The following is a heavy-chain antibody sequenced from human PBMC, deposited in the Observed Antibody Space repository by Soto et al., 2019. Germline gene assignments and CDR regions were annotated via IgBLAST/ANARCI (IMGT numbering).Heavy chain of an antibody. CDR3: AREGGSYELDY. V-gene: IGHV4-59*01. D-gene: IGHD1-26*01. CDR2: IYYSGST. Sequence: SETLSLTCAVYGGSFSGYYWTWIRQPPGKGLEWIGYIYYSGSTNYNPSLKSRVTISVDTSKNQFSLKLSSVTAADTAVYYCAREGGSYELDYWGQGTLVTVSS. CDR1: GGSFSGYY. J-gene: IGHJ4*02.